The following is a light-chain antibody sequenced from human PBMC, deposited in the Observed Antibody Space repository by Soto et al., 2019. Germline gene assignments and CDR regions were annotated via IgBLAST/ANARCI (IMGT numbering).Light chain of an antibody. J-gene: IGKJ1*01. CDR1: QSVSSNY. Sequence: EIVLTQSPGTLSLSPGERATLSCRASQSVSSNYLAWYQQKPGQAPRLLIYGASSRATGIPDRFTGSGSGTDFTITISRLEPEDFAVYYCQQDGYSRTFGQGTKVAV. V-gene: IGKV3-20*01. CDR2: GAS. CDR3: QQDGYSRT.